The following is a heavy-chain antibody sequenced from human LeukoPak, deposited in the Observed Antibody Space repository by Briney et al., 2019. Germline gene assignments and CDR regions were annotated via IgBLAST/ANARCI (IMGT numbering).Heavy chain of an antibody. CDR1: GFAFSTYA. J-gene: IGHJ4*02. D-gene: IGHD3-10*01. V-gene: IGHV3-23*01. Sequence: GGSLRLSCAASGFAFSTYAMSWVRQAPGKGLEWVSAISGSGGYTYYADSVKGRFTISRDNSKNTLYLEMNSLRAEDTAVYYCAKEVYYYGSGSYYSANYIDYWGQGTLVTVSS. CDR2: ISGSGGYT. CDR3: AKEVYYYGSGSYYSANYIDY.